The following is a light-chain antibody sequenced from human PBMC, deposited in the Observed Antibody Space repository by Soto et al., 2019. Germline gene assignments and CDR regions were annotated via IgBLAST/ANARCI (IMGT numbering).Light chain of an antibody. V-gene: IGLV2-14*01. CDR3: SSYTSSSTLL. Sequence: QSALTQPASVSGSPGQSITISCTGTSSDIGHYDYVSWYQEHPGKAPKLMIYEVGNRPSGVSNRFSGSKSGYTASLTISGLQAEDEADYYCSSYTSSSTLLFGGGTKVTVL. CDR1: SSDIGHYDY. CDR2: EVG. J-gene: IGLJ2*01.